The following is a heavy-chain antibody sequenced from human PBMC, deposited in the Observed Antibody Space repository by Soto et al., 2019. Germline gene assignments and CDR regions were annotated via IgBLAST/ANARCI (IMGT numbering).Heavy chain of an antibody. CDR1: GYSFTSYW. V-gene: IGHV5-10-1*01. J-gene: IGHJ5*02. Sequence: GESLKISCQGSGYSFTSYWISWVRQMPGKGLEWMGRVDPSDSYTNYSPSFQGHVTISADKSISTAYLQWSSLKASDTAMYYCARHSPSGSSGGWFDPWGQGTLVTVSS. CDR2: VDPSDSYT. D-gene: IGHD6-6*01. CDR3: ARHSPSGSSGGWFDP.